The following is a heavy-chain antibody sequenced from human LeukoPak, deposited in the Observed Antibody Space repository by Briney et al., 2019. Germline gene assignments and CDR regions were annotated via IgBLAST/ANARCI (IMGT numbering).Heavy chain of an antibody. CDR1: GFNFSAYW. Sequence: GGSLRLSCAASGFNFSAYWMSWVRQAPGKGLEWVGNIKEDGSEKHYVDSVRGRFTISRDNAKNSLYLQMNSLRAEDTAVYHCGSGSTWLPRGQGTLVTVSS. J-gene: IGHJ4*02. CDR3: GSGSTWLP. D-gene: IGHD2-2*01. CDR2: IKEDGSEK. V-gene: IGHV3-7*01.